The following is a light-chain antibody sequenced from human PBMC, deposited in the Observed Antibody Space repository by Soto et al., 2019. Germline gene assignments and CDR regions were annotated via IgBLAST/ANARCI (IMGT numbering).Light chain of an antibody. Sequence: QSVLTQPDSVSGSPVQSITISCTGTSSDVGSYNLVSWYQQHPGKAPTLMIYEVSKRPSGVSNRFSGSKSGNTASLTISGLQAEDEADYYCCSYAGSSTYVFGTGTRSPS. V-gene: IGLV2-23*02. CDR2: EVS. CDR1: SSDVGSYNL. J-gene: IGLJ1*01. CDR3: CSYAGSSTYV.